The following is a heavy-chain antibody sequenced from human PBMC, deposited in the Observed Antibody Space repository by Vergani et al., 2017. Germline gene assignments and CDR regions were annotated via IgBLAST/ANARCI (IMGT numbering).Heavy chain of an antibody. CDR3: AVDGFSPFDH. CDR2: IITFSGTT. J-gene: IGHJ4*02. CDR1: FSGST. V-gene: IGHV1-69*08. Sequence: QVQLVQSGAEVKKPGSSVKVSCNFSGSTFSWLRQAPGQGFEWMGRIITFSGTTNYAQRFQGRITITADESTRTVYMELSNLRPDDTAVYYCAVDGFSPFDHWGQGTLVTVSS.